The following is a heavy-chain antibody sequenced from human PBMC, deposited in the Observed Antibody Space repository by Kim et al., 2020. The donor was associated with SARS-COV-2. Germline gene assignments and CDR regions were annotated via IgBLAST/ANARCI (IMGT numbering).Heavy chain of an antibody. V-gene: IGHV1-8*01. J-gene: IGHJ3*02. CDR2: MNPNSGNT. D-gene: IGHD2-15*01. CDR1: GYTFTSYD. CDR3: ARGLLGYCSGGSCYLDAFDI. Sequence: ASVKVSCKASGYTFTSYDINWVRQATGQGLEWMGWMNPNSGNTGYAQKFQGRVTMTRNTSISTAYMELSSLRSEDTAVYYCARGLLGYCSGGSCYLDAFDICGQGTMVTVSS.